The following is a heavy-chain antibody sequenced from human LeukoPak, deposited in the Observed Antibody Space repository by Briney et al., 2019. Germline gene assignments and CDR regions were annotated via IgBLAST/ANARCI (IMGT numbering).Heavy chain of an antibody. V-gene: IGHV1-2*02. CDR3: ARDASVVADGAAGIYFDY. CDR2: INPNNGGT. Sequence: ASVKVSCKASGYTFTGYYMHWVRQAPGQGLEWMGWINPNNGGTHYAQKFQGRVTMTRDTSISTGYMELSRLTSDVTAVYYCARDASVVADGAAGIYFDYWGQGTLVTVSS. D-gene: IGHD2-15*01. J-gene: IGHJ4*01. CDR1: GYTFTGYY.